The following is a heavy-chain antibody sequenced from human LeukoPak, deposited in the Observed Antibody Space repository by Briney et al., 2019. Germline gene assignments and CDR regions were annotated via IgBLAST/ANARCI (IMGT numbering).Heavy chain of an antibody. D-gene: IGHD2-21*01. V-gene: IGHV1-2*02. Sequence: ASVKVSCKASGYTFTGYYMHWVRQAPGQGLEWMGWINPNSGGTNYAQKFQGRVTMTRDTSISTAYMELSRLRSDGTAVYYCARGCGGDCSPMGAFDIWGQGTMVTVSS. CDR2: INPNSGGT. CDR1: GYTFTGYY. J-gene: IGHJ3*02. CDR3: ARGCGGDCSPMGAFDI.